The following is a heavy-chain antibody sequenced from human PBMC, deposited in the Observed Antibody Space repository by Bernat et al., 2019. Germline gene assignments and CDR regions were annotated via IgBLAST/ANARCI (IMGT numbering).Heavy chain of an antibody. Sequence: QLQLQESGPGLVKPSETLSLTCTVSGGSISSSSYYWGWIRQPPGKGLEWIGSIYYSGSTYYNPSLKSRVTISVDTSKNQFSLKLSSVTAADTAVYYCARHERLTMIGVVPTGYAFDIWDQGTMVTVSS. J-gene: IGHJ3*02. CDR1: GGSISSSSYY. CDR3: ARHERLTMIGVVPTGYAFDI. V-gene: IGHV4-39*01. D-gene: IGHD3-22*01. CDR2: IYYSGST.